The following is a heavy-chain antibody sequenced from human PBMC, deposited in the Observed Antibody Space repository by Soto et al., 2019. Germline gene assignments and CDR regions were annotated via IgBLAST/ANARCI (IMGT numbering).Heavy chain of an antibody. CDR1: GFTFSNAW. V-gene: IGHV3-15*01. D-gene: IGHD5-18*01. Sequence: EVQLVESGGGLVKPGGSLRLSCAASGFTFSNAWMSWVRQAPGKGLEWVGRIKSKTDGGTTDYAAPVKGRFTISRDDSKNTLYLQMNSLKTEDTAVYYCTTTGGYSYCPTDDAFDIWGQGTMVTVSS. CDR3: TTTGGYSYCPTDDAFDI. CDR2: IKSKTDGGTT. J-gene: IGHJ3*02.